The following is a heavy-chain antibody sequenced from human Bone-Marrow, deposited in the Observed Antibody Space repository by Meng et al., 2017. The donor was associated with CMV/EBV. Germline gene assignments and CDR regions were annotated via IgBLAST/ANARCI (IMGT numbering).Heavy chain of an antibody. V-gene: IGHV1-46*01. Sequence: ASVKVSCKASGYTFTSYYMHWVRQAPGQGLEWMGIINPSGGSTSYAQKFQGRVTMTRDTSTSTVYMELSSLRSEDTAVYYCATENEYSSSYPVGYYYYGMDVWGQGTTVTVSS. D-gene: IGHD6-6*01. J-gene: IGHJ6*02. CDR1: GYTFTSYY. CDR3: ATENEYSSSYPVGYYYYGMDV. CDR2: INPSGGST.